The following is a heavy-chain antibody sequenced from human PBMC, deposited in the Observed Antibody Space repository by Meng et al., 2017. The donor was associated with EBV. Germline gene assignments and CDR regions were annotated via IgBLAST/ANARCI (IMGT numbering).Heavy chain of an antibody. CDR3: ARSRVGATEFDY. J-gene: IGHJ4*02. V-gene: IGHV2-5*02. CDR1: GFSLSTSGVG. D-gene: IGHD1-26*01. Sequence: QISFKGLGPPVGKPTQNLTLTCTLSGFSLSTSGVGVGWICPPPGKALELLALIYWDDDKRYSPSLKSRLTITKDTSKNQVVLTMTNMDPVDTATYYCARSRVGATEFDYWGQGTLVTVSS. CDR2: IYWDDDK.